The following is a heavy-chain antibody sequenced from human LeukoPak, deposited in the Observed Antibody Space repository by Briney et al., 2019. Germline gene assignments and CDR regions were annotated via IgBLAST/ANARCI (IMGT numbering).Heavy chain of an antibody. D-gene: IGHD7-27*01. CDR2: IYYSGST. CDR3: ARGVWGYPGPRWNFDL. V-gene: IGHV4-39*07. J-gene: IGHJ2*01. CDR1: GGSISSRSCY. Sequence: SESLSLTCTVSGGSISSRSCYWGWIRQPPGKGLELTGGIYYSGSTYYNPSLKSRVTISLDTSKNQFSLRLSSVTAADTAVYYCARGVWGYPGPRWNFDLWGRGTLVTVSS.